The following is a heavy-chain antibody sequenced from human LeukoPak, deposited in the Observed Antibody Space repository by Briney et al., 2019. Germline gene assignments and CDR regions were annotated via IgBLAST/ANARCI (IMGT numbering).Heavy chain of an antibody. CDR1: GFTFSSYA. D-gene: IGHD3-10*01. CDR2: IFGNGDTT. V-gene: IGHV3-23*01. J-gene: IGHJ4*02. CDR3: AKRNTMVRGGPCFDY. Sequence: PGGSLRLSCAASGFTFSSYAMNWVRQAPGKGLEWVSIIFGNGDTTYYADSVKGRFTVSRDNSKDTLYLQMNDLRPDDTAIYYCAKRNTMVRGGPCFDYGGQGLLVTVSS.